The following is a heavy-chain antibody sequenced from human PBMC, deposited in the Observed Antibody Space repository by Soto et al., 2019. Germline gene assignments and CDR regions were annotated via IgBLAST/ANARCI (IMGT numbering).Heavy chain of an antibody. CDR3: AREGITMVRGVKHNWFDP. D-gene: IGHD3-10*01. Sequence: SVKVSCKASGGTFSSYTISWVRQAPGQGLEWMGRIIPILGIANYAQKFQGRVTITADKSTSTAYMELSSLRSEDTAVYYCAREGITMVRGVKHNWFDPWGQGTLVTVSS. J-gene: IGHJ5*02. CDR2: IIPILGIA. V-gene: IGHV1-69*04. CDR1: GGTFSSYT.